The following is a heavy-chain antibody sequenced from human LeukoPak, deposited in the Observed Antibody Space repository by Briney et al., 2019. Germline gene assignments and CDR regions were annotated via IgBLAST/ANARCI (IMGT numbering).Heavy chain of an antibody. CDR2: ISSIGSAI. CDR3: ARIYNNGWSRNFDF. D-gene: IGHD6-19*01. J-gene: IGHJ4*02. Sequence: GGYLRLSCVASGFTFSSHAMTWVRQAPGKGLEWISHISSIGSAIYHADSVRGRFTISRDNAKNSLYLQMNSLKTDDTAVYYCARIYNNGWSRNFDFWGQGTVVTVSS. CDR1: GFTFSSHA. V-gene: IGHV3-48*04.